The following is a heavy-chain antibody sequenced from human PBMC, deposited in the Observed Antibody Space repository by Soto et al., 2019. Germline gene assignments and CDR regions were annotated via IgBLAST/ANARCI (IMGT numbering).Heavy chain of an antibody. CDR1: GFTFSSYS. CDR3: ARATGYSSSWPFDY. J-gene: IGHJ4*02. V-gene: IGHV3-21*01. D-gene: IGHD6-13*01. CDR2: ISSSSSYI. Sequence: SLRLSCAASGFTFSSYSMNWVRQAPGKGLEWVSSISSSSSYIYYADSVKGRFTISRDNAKNSLYLQMNSLRAEDTAVYYCARATGYSSSWPFDYWGQGTLVTVS.